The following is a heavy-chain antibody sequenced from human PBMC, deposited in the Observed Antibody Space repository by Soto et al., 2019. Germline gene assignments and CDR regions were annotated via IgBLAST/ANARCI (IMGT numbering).Heavy chain of an antibody. D-gene: IGHD1-26*01. Sequence: QVQLVDSGGGVAQPGRSLRLSCAASGFTFTTYGMHWVRRAPGKGLEWVAVISYDGSHAYYADSVKGRFTISRDNSKNTLYLQINSLRAVDTAVYYCAKERTYSVASGFDYWGRGTLVTVSS. CDR2: ISYDGSHA. CDR1: GFTFTTYG. V-gene: IGHV3-30*18. CDR3: AKERTYSVASGFDY. J-gene: IGHJ4*02.